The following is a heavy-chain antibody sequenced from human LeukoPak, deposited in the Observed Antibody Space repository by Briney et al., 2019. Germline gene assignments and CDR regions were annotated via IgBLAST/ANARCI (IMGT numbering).Heavy chain of an antibody. CDR1: GFTFDDYT. Sequence: GGSLRLSCAASGFTFDDYTMGWVRQPPGKGLEWVSLISWDGGSTYYADSVKGRFTISRDNSKHSLYLQMNSLRAEDTALYYCAKDGGSPQTNGYEDYWGQGTLVTVSS. V-gene: IGHV3-43D*03. J-gene: IGHJ4*02. CDR2: ISWDGGST. CDR3: AKDGGSPQTNGYEDY. D-gene: IGHD5-18*01.